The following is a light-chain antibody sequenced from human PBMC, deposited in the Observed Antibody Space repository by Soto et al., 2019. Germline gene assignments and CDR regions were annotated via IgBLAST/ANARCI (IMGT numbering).Light chain of an antibody. Sequence: QSVMTQPASVSGSPGQSITISCTGTSSDVGGSNYVSWYQHLPGKAPELMIYDVSNRPSGVSNRFSGSKSGNTASLTISGLQAEFEADYSCNSRTSSRTYVSGTGTKVTV. CDR1: SSDVGGSNY. V-gene: IGLV2-14*03. CDR3: NSRTSSRTYV. CDR2: DVS. J-gene: IGLJ1*01.